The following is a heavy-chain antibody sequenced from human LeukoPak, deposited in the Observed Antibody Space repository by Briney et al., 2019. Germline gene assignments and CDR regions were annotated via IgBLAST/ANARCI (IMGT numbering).Heavy chain of an antibody. CDR2: IIPIYNPV. V-gene: IGHV1-69*13. CDR1: GGTFSSYT. Sequence: SVKVSCKASGGTFSSYTISWVRQAPGQGLEWVGRIIPIYNPVDYTQRFQGRVTITADESTNTVYLELSSLRYDDTAVYYCAREPLGCGGDCHFDYWGQGTLVTVSS. J-gene: IGHJ4*02. D-gene: IGHD2-21*02. CDR3: AREPLGCGGDCHFDY.